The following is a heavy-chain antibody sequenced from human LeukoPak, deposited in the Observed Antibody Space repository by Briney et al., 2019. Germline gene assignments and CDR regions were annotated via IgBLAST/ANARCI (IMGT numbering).Heavy chain of an antibody. D-gene: IGHD4-17*01. Sequence: PGGSLRLSCAASGFTFSSYGMHWVRQAPGKGLEWVAVISYDGSNKYYADSVKGRFTISRDNSKNTLYLQMNSLRAEDTAVYYCARGGDYSYWGQGTLVTVSS. CDR3: ARGGDYSY. CDR1: GFTFSSYG. V-gene: IGHV3-30*03. J-gene: IGHJ4*02. CDR2: ISYDGSNK.